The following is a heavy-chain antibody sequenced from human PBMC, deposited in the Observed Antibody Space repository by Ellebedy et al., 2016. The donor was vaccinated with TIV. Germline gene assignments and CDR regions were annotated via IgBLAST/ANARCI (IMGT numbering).Heavy chain of an antibody. D-gene: IGHD6-13*01. Sequence: GESLKISCSASGFSFSSYAMNWVRQAPGKGLEWVSSINSSITYIYYADRVKGRFNIYRDNAKNSLYLQMNSLRAEDTAVFYCARELAAAGLFDYWGQGTLVTVSS. CDR3: ARELAAAGLFDY. CDR2: INSSITYI. V-gene: IGHV3-21*01. CDR1: GFSFSSYA. J-gene: IGHJ4*02.